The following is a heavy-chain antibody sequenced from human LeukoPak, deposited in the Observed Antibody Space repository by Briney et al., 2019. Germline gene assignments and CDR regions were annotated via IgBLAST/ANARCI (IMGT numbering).Heavy chain of an antibody. CDR3: TTAVYGDIWDY. CDR2: IKSKTDGGTT. Sequence: GGSLRLSCAASGFTVSSNYMSWVRQAPGKGLEWVGRIKSKTDGGTTDYAAPVKGRFTISRDDSKNTLYLQMNSLKTEDTAVYYCTTAVYGDIWDYWGQGTLVTVSS. CDR1: GFTVSSNY. J-gene: IGHJ4*02. V-gene: IGHV3-15*01. D-gene: IGHD4-17*01.